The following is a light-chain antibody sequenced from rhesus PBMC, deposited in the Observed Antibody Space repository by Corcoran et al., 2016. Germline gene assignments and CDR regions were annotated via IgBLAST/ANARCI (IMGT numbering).Light chain of an antibody. CDR3: LQGYSTPYS. CDR1: QGISDY. V-gene: IGKV1-36*02. J-gene: IGKJ2*01. CDR2: DAS. Sequence: DIQMTQSPSSLSVSVGDRVTITCRASQGISDYLSWYQQKPGKAPKRLIYDASSLESGVPSRFSGSGSGTEFTLTISSLQPEDFAAYYCLQGYSTPYSFGQGTKVEIK.